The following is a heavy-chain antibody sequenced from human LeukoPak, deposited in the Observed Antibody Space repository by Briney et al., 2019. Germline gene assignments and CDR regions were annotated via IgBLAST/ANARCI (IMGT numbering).Heavy chain of an antibody. CDR3: ASQRAVAGFAIFDY. CDR1: GGSLSSYA. CDR2: IIPIFGTA. D-gene: IGHD6-19*01. Sequence: ASVKDSCKASGGSLSSYAISWVRQPPGQGLEWMGGIIPIFGTANYAQKFQGRVTITTDESTSTAYMELSSLRSEDTAVYYCASQRAVAGFAIFDYWGQGTLVTVSS. J-gene: IGHJ4*02. V-gene: IGHV1-69*05.